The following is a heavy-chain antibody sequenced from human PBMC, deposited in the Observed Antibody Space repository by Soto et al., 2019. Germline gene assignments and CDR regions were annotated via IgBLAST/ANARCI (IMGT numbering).Heavy chain of an antibody. CDR2: IYYNGNT. D-gene: IGHD4-17*01. CDR1: GGSISNDDYY. CDR3: ARATTVTSSFFYYGLDV. J-gene: IGHJ6*02. Sequence: QVQLQESGPGLVKPSQTLSLTCTVSGGSISNDDYYWTWIRQPPGKGLEWIGHIYYNGNTYYNPSLKSRLTMSLDTSQNQFSLHLTSVIAADSASYFCARATTVTSSFFYYGLDVWGHGTTVTVSS. V-gene: IGHV4-30-4*08.